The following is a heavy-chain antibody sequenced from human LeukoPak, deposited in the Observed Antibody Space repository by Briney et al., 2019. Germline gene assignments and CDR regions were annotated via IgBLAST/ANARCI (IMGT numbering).Heavy chain of an antibody. CDR3: ARVKQWLVPSDAFDI. J-gene: IGHJ3*02. Sequence: SVKVSCKASGGTSSSYAISWVRHAPGQGLEWMGGIIPIFGTANYAQKFQGRVTLTADEPTSTAYMELSSLRSEDTAVYYCARVKQWLVPSDAFDIWGQGTMVTVSS. CDR2: IIPIFGTA. V-gene: IGHV1-69*01. D-gene: IGHD6-19*01. CDR1: GGTSSSYA.